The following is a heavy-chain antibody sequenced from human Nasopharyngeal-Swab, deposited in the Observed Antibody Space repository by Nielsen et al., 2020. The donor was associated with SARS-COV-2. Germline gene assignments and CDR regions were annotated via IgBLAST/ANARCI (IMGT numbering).Heavy chain of an antibody. CDR3: VGVMEV. V-gene: IGHV3-48*01. J-gene: IGHJ6*03. CDR2: ISDSSSAI. D-gene: IGHD2-8*01. Sequence: GGSLRLPCAVSGFTFSTYTMNWVRQAPGKGLEWVSSISDSSSAIYYADSVKGRFTISRENADNSLYPEMNSLRAEDTAVYYCVGVMEVWGRGTTVTVS. CDR1: GFTFSTYT.